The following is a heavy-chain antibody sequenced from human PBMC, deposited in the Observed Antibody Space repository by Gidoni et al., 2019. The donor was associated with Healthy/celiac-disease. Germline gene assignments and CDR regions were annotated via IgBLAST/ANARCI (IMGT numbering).Heavy chain of an antibody. CDR2: ISSSSSYI. V-gene: IGHV3-21*01. CDR1: GFTFSSYS. Sequence: EVQLVESGGGLVKPGGSLRLSCAASGFTFSSYSMNWVRQAPGKGLEWVSSISSSSSYIYYADSVKGRFTISRDNAKNSLYLQMNSLRAEDTAVYYCAFSSRSGVVGARYYFDYWGQGTLVTVSS. D-gene: IGHD1-26*01. CDR3: AFSSRSGVVGARYYFDY. J-gene: IGHJ4*02.